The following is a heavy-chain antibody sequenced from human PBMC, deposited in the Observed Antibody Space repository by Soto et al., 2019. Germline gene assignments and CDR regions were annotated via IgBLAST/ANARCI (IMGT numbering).Heavy chain of an antibody. D-gene: IGHD6-6*01. CDR1: GGTFSSYA. CDR3: ARNSPWYSSSPEYNWFDP. J-gene: IGHJ5*02. V-gene: IGHV1-69*13. CDR2: IIPIFGTA. Sequence: PRASVKVSCKASGGTFSSYAISWVRQAPGQGLEWMGGIIPIFGTANYAQKFQGRVTITADESTSTAYMELSSLRSEDTAVYYCARNSPWYSSSPEYNWFDPWGQGTLVTVSS.